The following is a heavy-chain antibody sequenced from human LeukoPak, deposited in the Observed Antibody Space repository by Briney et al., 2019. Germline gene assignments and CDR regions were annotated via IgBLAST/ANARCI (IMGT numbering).Heavy chain of an antibody. J-gene: IGHJ4*02. CDR1: GFTFSSYA. D-gene: IGHD3-10*01. CDR3: AKDGRPYGSVSDYDY. V-gene: IGHV3-23*01. Sequence: GSLRLSCAASGFTFSSYAMSWVRQAPGKGLEWVSAISGSGASTFYADSVKGRFTISRDNSKNTLYLQMNSLRAEDTAVYYCAKDGRPYGSVSDYDYWGQGTLVTVSS. CDR2: ISGSGAST.